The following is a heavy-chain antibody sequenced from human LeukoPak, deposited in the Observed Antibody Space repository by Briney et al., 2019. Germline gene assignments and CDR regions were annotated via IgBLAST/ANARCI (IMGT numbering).Heavy chain of an antibody. V-gene: IGHV4-59*08. CDR2: IYYSGST. CDR3: ARHRSSGREYEYCFDY. CDR1: GGSISSYY. Sequence: PSETLSLTCTVSGGSISSYYWSWIRQPPGKGLEWIGYIYYSGSTNYNPSLKSRVTISVDTSKNQFSLKLSSVTAADTAVYYCARHRSSGREYEYCFDYWGQGTLVTVSS. D-gene: IGHD3-22*01. J-gene: IGHJ4*02.